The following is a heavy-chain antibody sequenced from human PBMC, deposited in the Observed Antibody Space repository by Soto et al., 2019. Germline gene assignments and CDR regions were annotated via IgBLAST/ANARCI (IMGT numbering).Heavy chain of an antibody. CDR1: GFSLSNSRMG. CDR2: IFSNDEK. D-gene: IGHD3-22*01. V-gene: IGHV2-26*01. J-gene: IGHJ6*02. CDR3: ARTDYYDSSRMDV. Sequence: VSGPTLVNPTETLTLTCTVSGFSLSNSRMGVSWIRQPPGKALEWLAHIFSNDEKSYSTSLKSRLTISKDTSKSQVVLTMTNMDPVDTATYYCARTDYYDSSRMDVWGQGTTVTVSS.